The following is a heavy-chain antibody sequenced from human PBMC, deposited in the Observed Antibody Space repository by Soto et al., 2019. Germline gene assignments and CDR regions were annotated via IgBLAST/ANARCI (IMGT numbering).Heavy chain of an antibody. D-gene: IGHD3-10*01. Sequence: QVQLVESGGGVVQPGRSLRLSCAASGFMFSGFGMHWVRQAPGKGLQWVAGISKDGSKKYYADSVKGRFTISRDNSKKTQSLQMTSLRPEDTAVYYCATPSGYYFGLGSHDEASDMWGQGTVVNV. V-gene: IGHV3-30*03. CDR3: ATPSGYYFGLGSHDEASDM. J-gene: IGHJ6*01. CDR2: ISKDGSKK. CDR1: GFMFSGFG.